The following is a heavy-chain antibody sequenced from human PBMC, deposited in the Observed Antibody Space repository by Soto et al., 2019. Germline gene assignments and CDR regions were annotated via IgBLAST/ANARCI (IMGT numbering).Heavy chain of an antibody. CDR2: ISAYSGNT. V-gene: IGHV1-18*01. D-gene: IGHD3-22*01. Sequence: QVQLVQSGAEVKKPGASVKVSCKAYGYTFSSYGLSWVRQAPGQGLEWMGWISAYSGNTVYTQRFKGRRTMATDTSTGTAYMELRSLRSDDTAVYYCARDFYQSSGYCDYWGQGTLVTVSS. CDR3: ARDFYQSSGYCDY. CDR1: GYTFSSYG. J-gene: IGHJ4*02.